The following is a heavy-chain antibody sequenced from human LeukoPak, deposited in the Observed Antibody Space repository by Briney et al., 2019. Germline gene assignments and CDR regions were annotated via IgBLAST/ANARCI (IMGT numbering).Heavy chain of an antibody. CDR3: ARGQRTYDFWSGYSCFDY. J-gene: IGHJ4*02. CDR2: INHSGST. CDR1: GGSFSGYY. V-gene: IGHV4-34*01. Sequence: PSETLSLTCAVYGGSFSGYYWSWIRQPPGKGLEWIREINHSGSTNYNPSLKSRVTISVDTSKNQFSLKLSSVTAADTAVYYCARGQRTYDFWSGYSCFDYWGQGTLVTVSS. D-gene: IGHD3-3*01.